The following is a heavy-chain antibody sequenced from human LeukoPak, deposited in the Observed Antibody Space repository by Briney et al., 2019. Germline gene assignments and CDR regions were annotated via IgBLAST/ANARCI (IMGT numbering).Heavy chain of an antibody. V-gene: IGHV3-7*01. CDR1: GFTFSSYW. D-gene: IGHD4-17*01. CDR3: AINDYGDPYYFDY. CDR2: IKQDGSEK. J-gene: IGHJ4*02. Sequence: PGGSLRLSCAASGFTFSSYWMSWVRQAPGKGLEGVANIKQDGSEKYYVDSVKGRFTISRDNAKNSLYLQMNSLRAEDTAVYYCAINDYGDPYYFDYWGQGTLVTVSS.